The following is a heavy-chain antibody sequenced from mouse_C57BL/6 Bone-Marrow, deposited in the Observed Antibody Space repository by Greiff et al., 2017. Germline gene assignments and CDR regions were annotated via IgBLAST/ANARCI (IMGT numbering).Heavy chain of an antibody. CDR2: IDPETGGT. CDR1: GYPFTDYE. Sequence: QVQLQQSGAELVRPGASVTLSCKASGYPFTDYEMHWVKQTPVHGLEWIGAIDPETGGTAYNQKFKGKAILTADKSSSPAYMELRSLTSEDSAVYYCTSRPFYGSSPAWFAYWGQGTLVTVSA. D-gene: IGHD1-1*01. J-gene: IGHJ3*01. V-gene: IGHV1-15*01. CDR3: TSRPFYGSSPAWFAY.